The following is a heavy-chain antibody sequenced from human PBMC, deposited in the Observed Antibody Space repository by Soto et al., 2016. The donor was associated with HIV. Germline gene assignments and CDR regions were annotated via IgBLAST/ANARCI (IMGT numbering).Heavy chain of an antibody. Sequence: EVQLVESGGVVVQPGGSLRLSCAASGFTFDDYAIHWVRQAPGKGLEWVSLISWDGGTTYYAGSVKGRFTISRDNSKNSLYLQMISLRAEDTALYYCAKQGSSSGLGAYYFDYWGQGTLVTVSS. D-gene: IGHD6-6*01. CDR2: ISWDGGTT. J-gene: IGHJ4*02. CDR3: AKQGSSSGLGAYYFDY. V-gene: IGHV3-43D*04. CDR1: GFTFDDYA.